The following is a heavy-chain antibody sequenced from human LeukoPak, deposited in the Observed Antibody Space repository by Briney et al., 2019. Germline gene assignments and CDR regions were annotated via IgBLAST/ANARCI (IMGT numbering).Heavy chain of an antibody. Sequence: GRSLRLSCAASGFTFSSYAMIWVRQPPGKGLEWVSSIFPSGGEIHYADSVRGRFTISRDNSKSTLSLQMNSLRAEDTAIYYCATYRQVLLPFESWGQGTLVTVSS. D-gene: IGHD2-8*02. J-gene: IGHJ4*02. CDR3: ATYRQVLLPFES. CDR1: GFTFSSYA. CDR2: IFPSGGEI. V-gene: IGHV3-23*01.